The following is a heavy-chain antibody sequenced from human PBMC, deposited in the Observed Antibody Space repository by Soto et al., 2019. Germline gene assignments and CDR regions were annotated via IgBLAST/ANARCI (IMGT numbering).Heavy chain of an antibody. J-gene: IGHJ2*01. V-gene: IGHV3-23*01. CDR3: VKEGGFYSNYANWYFDL. D-gene: IGHD4-4*01. CDR2: ISGSGGST. Sequence: EVQLLESGGGLVQPGGSLRLSCAASGFTFSSYAMSWVRQAPGKGLEWVSAISGSGGSTYYADSVKGRFTISRDNSKNTLYLQMNSLRAEDTAVYYCVKEGGFYSNYANWYFDLWGRGTLVTVSS. CDR1: GFTFSSYA.